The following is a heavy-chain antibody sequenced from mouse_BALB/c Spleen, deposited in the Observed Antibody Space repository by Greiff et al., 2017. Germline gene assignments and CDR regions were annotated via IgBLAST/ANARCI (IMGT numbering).Heavy chain of an antibody. CDR2: ISYSGST. D-gene: IGHD1-1*01. CDR3: ARYMYYGSTSYAMDY. Sequence: EVKLMESGPSLVKPSQTLSLTCSVTGDSITSGYWNWIRKFPGNKLEYMGYISYSGSTYYNPSLKSRISITRDTSKNQYYLQLNSVTTEDTATYYCARYMYYGSTSYAMDYWGQGTSVTVSS. V-gene: IGHV3-8*02. J-gene: IGHJ4*01. CDR1: GDSITSGY.